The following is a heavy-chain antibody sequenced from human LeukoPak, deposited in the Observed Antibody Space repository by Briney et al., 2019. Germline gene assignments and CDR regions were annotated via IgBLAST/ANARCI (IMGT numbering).Heavy chain of an antibody. Sequence: GSSVKVSCKASGGTFSSYAISWVRQAPGQGLEWMGGIIPIFGTANYAQKFQGRVTITTDESTSTAYMELSSLRSEDTAVYYCARRTDYDRSGYYYGYLGQGTLVTVSS. V-gene: IGHV1-69*05. CDR1: GGTFSSYA. D-gene: IGHD3-22*01. CDR2: IIPIFGTA. CDR3: ARRTDYDRSGYYYGY. J-gene: IGHJ4*02.